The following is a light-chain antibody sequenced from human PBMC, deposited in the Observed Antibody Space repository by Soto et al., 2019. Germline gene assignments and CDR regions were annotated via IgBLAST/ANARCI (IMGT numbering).Light chain of an antibody. CDR1: SSDVGGYNY. Sequence: QSALAQPASVSGSPGQSITISCTGTSSDVGGYNYVSWYQQHPGKAPKLMIYEVSNRPSGVSNRSSGSKSGNTASLTISGLQAEDEADYYCSSYTSSTFYVFGTGIKVTVL. CDR2: EVS. CDR3: SSYTSSTFYV. V-gene: IGLV2-14*01. J-gene: IGLJ1*01.